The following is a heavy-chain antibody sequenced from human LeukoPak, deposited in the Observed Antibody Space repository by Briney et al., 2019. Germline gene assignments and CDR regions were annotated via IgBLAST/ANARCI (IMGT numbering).Heavy chain of an antibody. D-gene: IGHD5-12*01. V-gene: IGHV3-21*01. CDR3: AYTSGYDFSSYYYYYMDV. J-gene: IGHJ6*03. Sequence: GGSLRLSCAASGFIFSSCSMNWVRQAPGKGLEWVSSISSGSSYIYYADSVKGRFTISRDNAKNSLYLQMNSLSAEDTAVYYCAYTSGYDFSSYYYYYMDVWGKGTTVTVSS. CDR1: GFIFSSCS. CDR2: ISSGSSYI.